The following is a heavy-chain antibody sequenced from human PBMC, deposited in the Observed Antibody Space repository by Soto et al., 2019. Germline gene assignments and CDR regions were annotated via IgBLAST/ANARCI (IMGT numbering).Heavy chain of an antibody. CDR3: ARTRMEWALYFDN. CDR2: ISSSSRTI. V-gene: IGHV3-48*01. D-gene: IGHD3-3*01. CDR1: GFSFSDSG. Sequence: EVQLVESGGGLIQPGGSLRLSCEASGFSFSDSGMNWVRRAPGKGLKWISYISSSSRTIYYAASVEGRFTVSRDNVKSSVHLQMNSLRGEDTGVYYCARTRMEWALYFDNWGRGTLVTVSS. J-gene: IGHJ4*02.